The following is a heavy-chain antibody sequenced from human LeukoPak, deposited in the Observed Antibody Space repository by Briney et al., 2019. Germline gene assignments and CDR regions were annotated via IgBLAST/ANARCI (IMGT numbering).Heavy chain of an antibody. CDR2: IIPIFPTA. V-gene: IGHV1-69*06. CDR3: ARGAAAGIFDY. J-gene: IGHJ4*02. CDR1: GGSFSNYA. Sequence: GASVKVSWKASGGSFSNYAVSWVRQAPGQGLEWMGGIIPIFPTANYAQKFQGRVTITADKSTSTAYMELSSLRSEDTALYYCARGAAAGIFDYWGQGTLVTVSS. D-gene: IGHD6-13*01.